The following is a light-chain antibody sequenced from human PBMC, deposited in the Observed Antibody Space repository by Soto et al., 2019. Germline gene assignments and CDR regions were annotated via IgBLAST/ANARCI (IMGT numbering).Light chain of an antibody. CDR1: SSDVGGYNY. CDR2: EVS. Sequence: QSVLTQPPSASGSPGQSVTISCTGTSSDVGGYNYVSWYQQHPGKAPKLMIYEVSKRPSGVPDRFSGSKSGNTASLTVSGLQAEDEADYYCISYAXSNFLYVFGTGTKVTVL. CDR3: ISYAXSNFLYV. V-gene: IGLV2-8*01. J-gene: IGLJ1*01.